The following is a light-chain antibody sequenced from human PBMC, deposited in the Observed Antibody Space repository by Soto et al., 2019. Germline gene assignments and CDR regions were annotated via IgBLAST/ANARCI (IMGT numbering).Light chain of an antibody. J-gene: IGLJ1*01. CDR2: EGS. CDR3: SSYTSSSTYV. V-gene: IGLV2-14*02. Sequence: QSVLTQPASVSGSPGQSITISCTGTSSDIGSYNLVSWYQRHPGRAPKLMVYEGSRRPSGVSNRFSGSKSGNTASLTISGLQAEDEADYYCSSYTSSSTYVFGTGTKLTVL. CDR1: SSDIGSYNL.